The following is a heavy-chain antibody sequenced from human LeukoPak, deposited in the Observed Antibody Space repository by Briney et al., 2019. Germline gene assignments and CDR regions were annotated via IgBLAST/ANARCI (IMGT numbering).Heavy chain of an antibody. Sequence: ASVKVSCKASGYTFTSYGISWVRQAPGQGLEWMGWISAYNGNTNYAQKFQGRVTITADKSTSTAYMELSSLRSEDTAVYYCARDDPRASAFDIWGQGTMVTVSS. J-gene: IGHJ3*02. CDR3: ARDDPRASAFDI. CDR1: GYTFTSYG. V-gene: IGHV1-18*01. CDR2: ISAYNGNT.